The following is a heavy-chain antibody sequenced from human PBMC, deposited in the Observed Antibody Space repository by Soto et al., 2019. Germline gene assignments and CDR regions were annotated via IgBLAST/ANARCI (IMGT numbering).Heavy chain of an antibody. D-gene: IGHD3-10*01. J-gene: IGHJ6*02. V-gene: IGHV4-38-2*01. CDR1: GYSISSGYY. CDR3: ARSAGAQDYYYYYGMDV. Sequence: SETLSLTCAVSGYSISSGYYWGWIRQPPGXGLEWIGSIYHSGSTYYNPSLKSRVTISVDTSKNQFSLKLSSVTAADTAVYYCARSAGAQDYYYYYGMDVWGQGTTVTVSS. CDR2: IYHSGST.